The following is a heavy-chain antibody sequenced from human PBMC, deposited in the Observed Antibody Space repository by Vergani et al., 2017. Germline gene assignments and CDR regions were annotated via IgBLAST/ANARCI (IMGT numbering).Heavy chain of an antibody. CDR3: ARAGHYSNYHYYYDGMDV. CDR2: IYSGGST. Sequence: EVQLVESGGGVVRPGGSLRLSCAASGFTVSSNYMSWVRQAPGKGLEWVSVIYSGGSTYYADSVKGRFTISRDNSKNTMYLQMNSLRGEDTAVYYCARAGHYSNYHYYYDGMDVWGQGTTVTVSS. J-gene: IGHJ6*02. CDR1: GFTVSSNY. D-gene: IGHD4-11*01. V-gene: IGHV3-66*01.